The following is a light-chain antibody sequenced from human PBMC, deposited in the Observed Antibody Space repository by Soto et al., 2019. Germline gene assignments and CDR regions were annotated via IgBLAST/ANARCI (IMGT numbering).Light chain of an antibody. CDR1: SSNIGAGYD. CDR3: QSYDSSLTGWL. Sequence: QSVLTQPPSLSGAPGQRVTISCTGSSSNIGAGYDVHWYQQLPGKAPRLLIFANVNRPSGIPDRFSGSKSGTSASLAITGLQAEDEADYYCQSYDSSLTGWLFGGGTKLTV. CDR2: ANV. V-gene: IGLV1-40*01. J-gene: IGLJ3*02.